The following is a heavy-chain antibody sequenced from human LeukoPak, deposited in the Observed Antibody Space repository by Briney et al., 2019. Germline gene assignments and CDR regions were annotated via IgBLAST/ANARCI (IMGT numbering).Heavy chain of an antibody. CDR2: ISSSSSYI. D-gene: IGHD2-21*02. CDR1: AFSFSTYT. Sequence: GGSLRLSCAASAFSFSTYTMNWVRQAPGKGLEWVSIISSSSSYIYYADSVKGRFTISRDNAKNALYLQMNSLRVEDTAVYYCARDGRCGGDCYASWGQGTLVTVSS. V-gene: IGHV3-21*01. J-gene: IGHJ4*02. CDR3: ARDGRCGGDCYAS.